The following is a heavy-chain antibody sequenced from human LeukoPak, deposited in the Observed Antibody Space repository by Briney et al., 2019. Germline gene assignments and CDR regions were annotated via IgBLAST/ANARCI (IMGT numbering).Heavy chain of an antibody. CDR2: ISYDGSNK. Sequence: GGSLRLSCAASGFTFSSYGMHWVRQAPGKGLEWVAVISYDGSNKYYADSVKGRFTISRDNSKNTLYLQMNSLRAEDTAVYYCAKDPSVGATPYYFDYWGQGTLVTVSS. CDR1: GFTFSSYG. V-gene: IGHV3-30*18. D-gene: IGHD1-26*01. J-gene: IGHJ4*02. CDR3: AKDPSVGATPYYFDY.